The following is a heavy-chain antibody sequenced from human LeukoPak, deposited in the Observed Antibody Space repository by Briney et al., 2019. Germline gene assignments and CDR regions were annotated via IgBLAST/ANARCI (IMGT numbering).Heavy chain of an antibody. V-gene: IGHV3-7*03. CDR2: IKKDGSEK. D-gene: IGHD7-27*01. CDR3: GRDLAWGAFDY. CDR1: GFTFSSYG. Sequence: GGSLRLSCAASGFTFSSYGMHWVRQAPGKGLEWVANIKKDGSEKFYVDSVKGRFTISRDDSKNTLSLQMNSLRVEDTAVYYCGRDLAWGAFDYWGQGTLVTVSS. J-gene: IGHJ4*02.